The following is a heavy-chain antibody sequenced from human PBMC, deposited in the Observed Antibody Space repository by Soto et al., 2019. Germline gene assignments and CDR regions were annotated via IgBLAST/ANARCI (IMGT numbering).Heavy chain of an antibody. J-gene: IGHJ6*02. V-gene: IGHV1-69*06. CDR2: ISPIFGTA. CDR1: GGTFSSYA. D-gene: IGHD4-4*01. CDR3: AREYYRAPPYYYYGMDV. Sequence: QVQLVQSGAEVKKPGASVKVSCKASGGTFSSYAISWVRQAPGQGLEWMGGISPIFGTANYAQKFQGRVTITADKSTSTAYMELSSLRSEDTAVYYCAREYYRAPPYYYYGMDVWGQGTTVTVSS.